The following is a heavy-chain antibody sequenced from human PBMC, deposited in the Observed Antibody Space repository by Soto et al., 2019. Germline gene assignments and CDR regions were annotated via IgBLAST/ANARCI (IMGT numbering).Heavy chain of an antibody. CDR3: IQSRCGGDCLQSYASYYYYGMDV. Sequence: SGPTLVKPTQTLALTCTFSAFSLSTGGVGVGWIRQPPGKALEWLALIYWDDDKRYSPSLRSRLTITKDTSKNQVVLTMTNMDPVDTATYYCIQSRCGGDCLQSYASYYYYGMDVWGQGTTVTVSS. D-gene: IGHD2-21*02. CDR2: IYWDDDK. J-gene: IGHJ6*02. CDR1: AFSLSTGGVG. V-gene: IGHV2-5*02.